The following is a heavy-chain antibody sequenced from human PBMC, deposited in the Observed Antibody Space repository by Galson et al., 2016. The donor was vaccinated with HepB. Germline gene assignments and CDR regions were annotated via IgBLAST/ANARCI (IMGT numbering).Heavy chain of an antibody. Sequence: SLRLSCAVSGFTFSSYWMSWVRQGPGKGLEWVAIIKQDGSEKYYVDSVKGRFTISRDNAKNALYLQMNSLRAEDTAVYYCARTIVAVPGANDYFDYWGQGTLVTVSS. CDR3: ARTIVAVPGANDYFDY. CDR2: IKQDGSEK. V-gene: IGHV3-7*01. CDR1: GFTFSSYW. D-gene: IGHD2-2*01. J-gene: IGHJ4*02.